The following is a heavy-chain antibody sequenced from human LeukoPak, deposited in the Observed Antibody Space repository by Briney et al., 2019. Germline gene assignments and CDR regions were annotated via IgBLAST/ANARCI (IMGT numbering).Heavy chain of an antibody. V-gene: IGHV3-7*03. CDR1: GFTFSSHW. Sequence: GGSLRLSRVASGFTFSSHWMNWVRQAPGKGLEWVANIKQGGREKNYVDSVKGRFTVSRDDAMNSLYLQMNSLGAEDTAIYYCARGPNYGARTDYLDYWGQGTLVTVSS. CDR2: IKQGGREK. CDR3: ARGPNYGARTDYLDY. D-gene: IGHD4-17*01. J-gene: IGHJ4*02.